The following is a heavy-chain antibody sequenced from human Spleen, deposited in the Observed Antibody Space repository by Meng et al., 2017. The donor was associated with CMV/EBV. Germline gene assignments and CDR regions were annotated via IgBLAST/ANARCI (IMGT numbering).Heavy chain of an antibody. J-gene: IGHJ4*02. CDR2: ISYDGSNK. CDR1: GFTFSSYA. CDR3: AKYLVVVITYFDY. D-gene: IGHD3-22*01. V-gene: IGHV3-30-3*02. Sequence: GESLKISCAASGFTFSSYAMHWVRQAPGKGLEWVAVISYDGSNKYYADSVKGRFTISRDNSKNTLYLQMNSLRAEDTAVYYCAKYLVVVITYFDYWGQGTLVTVSS.